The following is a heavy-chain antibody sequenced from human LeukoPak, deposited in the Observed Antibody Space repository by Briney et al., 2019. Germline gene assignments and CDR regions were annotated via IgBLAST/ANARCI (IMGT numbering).Heavy chain of an antibody. J-gene: IGHJ4*02. D-gene: IGHD3-22*01. CDR2: IYPGDSDT. Sequence: GESLKISCKGSGYSFTNYWIDWVRQMPGKGLEWMGIIYPGDSDTRYSPSFQGQVTISVDKSISTAYLQWSSLKASDTATYYCARRGITMIDHWGQGTLVTVSS. V-gene: IGHV5-51*01. CDR3: ARRGITMIDH. CDR1: GYSFTNYW.